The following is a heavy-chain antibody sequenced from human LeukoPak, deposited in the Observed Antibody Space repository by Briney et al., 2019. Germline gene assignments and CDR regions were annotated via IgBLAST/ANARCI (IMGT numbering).Heavy chain of an antibody. CDR1: GFTFSSYA. D-gene: IGHD1-14*01. V-gene: IGHV3-23*01. CDR2: ISGSGGST. J-gene: IGHJ6*02. Sequence: PGGSLRLSCAASGFTFSSYAISWVRQAPGKGLEWVSAISGSGGSTYYADSVKGRFTISRDNSKNTLYLQMNSLRAEDTAVFYCAKIAQYRHYYYYYGMDVWGQGTTVTVSS. CDR3: AKIAQYRHYYYYYGMDV.